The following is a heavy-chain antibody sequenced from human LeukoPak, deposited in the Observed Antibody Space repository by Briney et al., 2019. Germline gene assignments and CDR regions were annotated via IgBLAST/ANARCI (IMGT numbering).Heavy chain of an antibody. V-gene: IGHV4-59*01. Sequence: ETLSLTCAVSGGSISSYYWSWIRQPPGKGLEWIGYIYSSGSTNYNPSLKCRVTISVDTSKNQFSLKLRSVTAADTAVYFCARGRTVEVVVPTDYWGQGTLVTVSS. CDR2: IYSSGST. CDR3: ARGRTVEVVVPTDY. CDR1: GGSISSYY. J-gene: IGHJ4*02. D-gene: IGHD2-21*01.